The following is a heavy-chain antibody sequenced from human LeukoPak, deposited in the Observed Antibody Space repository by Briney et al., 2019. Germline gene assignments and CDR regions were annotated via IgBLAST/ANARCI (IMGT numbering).Heavy chain of an antibody. V-gene: IGHV3-30*02. CDR2: IRFDETNK. J-gene: IGHJ6*03. D-gene: IGHD3-10*01. CDR1: GFTFSSYG. CDR3: AKAPRHRGISMVRGVREDHYMDV. Sequence: GGSLRLSCIASGFTFSSYGMYWVRQAPGKGLEGVAFIRFDETNKYYADSVKGRFTISRDNSENTLYLQMNSLRAEDTAVYYCAKAPRHRGISMVRGVREDHYMDVWGKGTTVTISS.